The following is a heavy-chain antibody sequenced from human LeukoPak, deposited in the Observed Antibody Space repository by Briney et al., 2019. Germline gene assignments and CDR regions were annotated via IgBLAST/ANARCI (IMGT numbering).Heavy chain of an antibody. V-gene: IGHV3-21*06. CDR2: ITSGGTYT. Sequence: GGSLLLSCAASGFTFSTYNMNGGRPAPGKGREGVSSITSGGTYTYYAASVKGRFTTSRDNATNSLSLQLSSLRAEDTAVYYCARGHYDILTASYKWPPDYWGQGILVTVSS. D-gene: IGHD3-9*01. CDR3: ARGHYDILTASYKWPPDY. CDR1: GFTFSTYN. J-gene: IGHJ4*02.